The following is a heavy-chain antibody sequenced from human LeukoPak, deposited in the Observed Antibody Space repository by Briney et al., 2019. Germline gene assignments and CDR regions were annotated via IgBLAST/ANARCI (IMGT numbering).Heavy chain of an antibody. CDR3: ARDFRGPTGY. J-gene: IGHJ4*02. CDR2: ISGGGSII. V-gene: IGHV3-11*04. Sequence: GGSLRLSCAASGFTFSDYYMSWIRQAPGKGLEWISYISGGGSIIYYAGSVKGRFTISTDDARNSPYLQMNSLRAEDTAVYYCARDFRGPTGYWGQGILVTVSS. CDR1: GFTFSDYY. D-gene: IGHD3-9*01.